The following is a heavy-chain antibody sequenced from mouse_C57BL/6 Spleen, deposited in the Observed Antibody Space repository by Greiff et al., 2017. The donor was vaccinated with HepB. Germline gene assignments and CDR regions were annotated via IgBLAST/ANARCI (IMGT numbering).Heavy chain of an antibody. J-gene: IGHJ4*01. CDR2: ISNGGGST. CDR1: GFTFSDYY. D-gene: IGHD1-1*01. V-gene: IGHV5-12*01. Sequence: DVMLVESGGGLVQPGGSLKLSCAASGFTFSDYYMYWVRQTPEKRLEWVAYISNGGGSTYYPDTVKGRFTISRDNAKNTLYLQMSRLKSEDTAMYYCALRGNMGAMDYWGQGTSVTVSS. CDR3: ALRGNMGAMDY.